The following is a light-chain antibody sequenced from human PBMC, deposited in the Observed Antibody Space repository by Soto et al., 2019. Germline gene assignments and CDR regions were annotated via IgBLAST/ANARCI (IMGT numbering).Light chain of an antibody. CDR1: SSDVGSYTL. Sequence: QSALTQPRSVSGSPGQSVSISCTGTSSDVGSYTLVSWYQHHPGKAPKLMIYEVSNRPSGVSNRFSGSKSGNTASLTISGLQAEDEADYYCSSYTSSSTWVFGGGTKLTVL. CDR2: EVS. CDR3: SSYTSSSTWV. J-gene: IGLJ3*02. V-gene: IGLV2-14*02.